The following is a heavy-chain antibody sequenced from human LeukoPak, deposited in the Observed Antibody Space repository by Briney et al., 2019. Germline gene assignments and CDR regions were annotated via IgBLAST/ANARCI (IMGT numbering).Heavy chain of an antibody. CDR3: AREQALGAFDI. CDR1: GFTVSSNY. V-gene: IGHV3-66*01. CDR2: IYSGGST. D-gene: IGHD7-27*01. J-gene: IGHJ3*02. Sequence: GGSLRLSRAASGFTVSSNYMSWVCQAPGKGLEWVSVIYSGGSTYYADSVKGRFTISRDNTKNTLYLQMNSLRAEDTAVYYCAREQALGAFDIWGQGTMVTVSS.